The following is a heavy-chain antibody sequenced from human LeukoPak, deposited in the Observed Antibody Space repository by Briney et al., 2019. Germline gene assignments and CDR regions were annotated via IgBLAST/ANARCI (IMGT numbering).Heavy chain of an antibody. CDR2: IYPGDSDT. CDR1: GYSFTSYW. D-gene: IGHD6-19*01. CDR3: ARQIFPGYSSGGGDAFDI. Sequence: GESLKISCTGSGYSFTSYWIAWVRQMPGKGLEWMGIIYPGDSDTRYSPSFQGQVTISADKSISTAYLQWSSLKASDTAMYYCARQIFPGYSSGGGDAFDIWGQGTLVTVSS. J-gene: IGHJ3*02. V-gene: IGHV5-51*01.